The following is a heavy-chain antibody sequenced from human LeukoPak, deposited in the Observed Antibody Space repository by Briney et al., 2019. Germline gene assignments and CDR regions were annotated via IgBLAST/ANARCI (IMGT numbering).Heavy chain of an antibody. CDR2: IRYDGSTK. Sequence: PGGSLRLTCAASGITFSRYGMHWVRQAPGKGLEWVTFIRYDGSTKYYADSVKGRFTMSRDNSKNTLFLQMNSLRAEDTAVYYCARSSRLTFDYWGQGTLVTVSS. CDR3: ARSSRLTFDY. D-gene: IGHD6-6*01. V-gene: IGHV3-30*02. CDR1: GITFSRYG. J-gene: IGHJ4*02.